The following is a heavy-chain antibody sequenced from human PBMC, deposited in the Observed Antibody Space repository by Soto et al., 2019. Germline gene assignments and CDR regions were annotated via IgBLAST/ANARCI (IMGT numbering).Heavy chain of an antibody. D-gene: IGHD3-22*01. CDR3: AREDYYDSSGYLPVRYYFGMDV. CDR1: GYTFTSQG. V-gene: IGHV1-18*01. Sequence: ASVKVSCKASGYTFTSQGISWVRQAPGQGLEWMAWIGAYNGNTKYAQKLQGRVTMTTDTSTSTAYMELRSLKSDDTAVYYCAREDYYDSSGYLPVRYYFGMDVWGQGTTVTVSS. CDR2: IGAYNGNT. J-gene: IGHJ6*02.